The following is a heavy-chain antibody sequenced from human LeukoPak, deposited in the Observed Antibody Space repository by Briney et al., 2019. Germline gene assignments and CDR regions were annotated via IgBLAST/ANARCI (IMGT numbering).Heavy chain of an antibody. J-gene: IGHJ5*02. Sequence: PSETPSLTCSVSGGSISSYFWSWLRQPPGKRLEWIGYIHYSGNTNYNTPLKSRVSMSVDTSKNQFSLKLSSVTAADTAVYYCARGGTAVTTFGWLDPWGPGTLVTVSS. CDR1: GGSISSYF. CDR2: IHYSGNT. V-gene: IGHV4-59*01. D-gene: IGHD4-11*01. CDR3: ARGGTAVTTFGWLDP.